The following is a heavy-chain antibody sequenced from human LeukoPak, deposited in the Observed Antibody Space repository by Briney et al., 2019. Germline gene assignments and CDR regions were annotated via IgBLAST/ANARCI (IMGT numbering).Heavy chain of an antibody. CDR1: GYTFTGYY. J-gene: IGHJ5*02. CDR2: ILPNSGGT. Sequence: VASVKVSCKAPGYTFTGYYMHWVPPAPGQGLEWMGWILPNSGGTKYAQKFQGRVTMTRDKSISTAYMELSSLTSDDTAVYYCARGVGVVTWNWFDPWGQGTLVTVSS. D-gene: IGHD2-2*01. CDR3: ARGVGVVTWNWFDP. V-gene: IGHV1-2*02.